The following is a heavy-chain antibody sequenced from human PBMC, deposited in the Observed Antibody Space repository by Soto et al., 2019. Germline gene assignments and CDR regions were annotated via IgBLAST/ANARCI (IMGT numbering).Heavy chain of an antibody. J-gene: IGHJ5*02. CDR2: IYHSGST. CDR3: ARVGGDYVWGSYRGGIWFDP. D-gene: IGHD3-16*02. CDR1: GGSISSGGYS. V-gene: IGHV4-30-2*01. Sequence: PSETLSITCAVSGGSISSGGYSWGWIRQPPGKGLEWIGYIYHSGSTYYNPSLKSRVTISVDRSKNQFSLKLSSVTAADTAVYYCARVGGDYVWGSYRGGIWFDPWGQETLVTVSS.